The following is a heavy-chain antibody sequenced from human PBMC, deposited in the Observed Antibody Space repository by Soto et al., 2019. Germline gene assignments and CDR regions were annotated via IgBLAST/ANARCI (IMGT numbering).Heavy chain of an antibody. J-gene: IGHJ6*02. CDR1: GFTFSSYA. Sequence: EVQLLESGGGLVQPGGSLRLSCAASGFTFSSYAMSWVRQAPGKGLECVSAISGSGGSTYYADSVKGRFTISRDNSKNTLYLQMNSLRAEDTAVYYCAKDDLVGAAYYYYGMDVWGQGTTVTVSS. CDR2: ISGSGGST. CDR3: AKDDLVGAAYYYYGMDV. D-gene: IGHD1-26*01. V-gene: IGHV3-23*01.